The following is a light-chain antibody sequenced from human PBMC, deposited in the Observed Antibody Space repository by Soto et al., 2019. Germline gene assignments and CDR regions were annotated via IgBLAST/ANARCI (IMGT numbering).Light chain of an antibody. Sequence: IQMTQSPSSLTASVGDRVTISCRASQGIRSDLAWYQQKPGKVPKLLIYGASKLESGVPSRFSGSGFGTDFTLTISSLQPEDFATYYCLQDYNFPWAFGQGTKVEIK. CDR2: GAS. CDR1: QGIRSD. V-gene: IGKV1-6*01. CDR3: LQDYNFPWA. J-gene: IGKJ1*01.